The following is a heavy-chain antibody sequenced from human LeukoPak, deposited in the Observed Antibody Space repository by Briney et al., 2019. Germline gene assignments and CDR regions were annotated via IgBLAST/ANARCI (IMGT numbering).Heavy chain of an antibody. D-gene: IGHD6-13*01. CDR1: GFTFSSYV. J-gene: IGHJ4*02. V-gene: IGHV3-23*01. CDR2: LSGSGGGP. Sequence: GGSLRLSCAASGFTFSSYVMSWVRQAPGKGLEWVSSLSGSGGGPNCANSVKGRFTISRDNSKNTLYLQMNSLRAEDTAVYFCANALGGGNTWYYFDCWGQGTLVTVSS. CDR3: ANALGGGNTWYYFDC.